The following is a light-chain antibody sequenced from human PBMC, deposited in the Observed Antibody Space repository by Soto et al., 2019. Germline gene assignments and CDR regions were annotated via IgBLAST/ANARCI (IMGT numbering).Light chain of an antibody. CDR1: QSLLHGTGNTY. CDR3: MQALSAPLT. V-gene: IGKV2-28*01. J-gene: IGKJ4*01. CDR2: FAS. Sequence: IVMTQSPLSLPVTPGEPASISCRSSQSLLHGTGNTYLDWYVQKPGQSPQLLIYFASNRASGVPDRFSGSVSGTNFTLKIGRVHTEDVGVYYCMQALSAPLTFGGGTKVEIK.